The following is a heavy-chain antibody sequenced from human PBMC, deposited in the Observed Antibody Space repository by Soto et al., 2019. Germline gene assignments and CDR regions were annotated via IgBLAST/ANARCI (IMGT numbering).Heavy chain of an antibody. J-gene: IGHJ1*01. CDR3: ARDDGYGDPEYFQL. CDR1: GFTFSNCG. Sequence: PGGSLRLSCAASGFTFSNCGMHWVRQAPGKGLEWVAVIWNDGRTKYYADSVKGRFTVSRDDSKNTLYLQVTSLRAEDTAVYYCARDDGYGDPEYFQLWGQGTLVTVSS. D-gene: IGHD4-17*01. V-gene: IGHV3-33*01. CDR2: IWNDGRTK.